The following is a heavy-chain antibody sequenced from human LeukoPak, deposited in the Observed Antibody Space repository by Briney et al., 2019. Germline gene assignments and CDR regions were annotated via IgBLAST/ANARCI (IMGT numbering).Heavy chain of an antibody. V-gene: IGHV3-48*02. CDR2: ISNSGNTI. CDR1: GFTFSSYN. CDR3: ARDPPADY. J-gene: IGHJ4*02. Sequence: GGSLRLSCAVSGFTFSSYNMNWVRQAPGKGLEWVSYISNSGNTIYYADSVKGRFTISRDNAKNSLYLQMNSLRDEDTAVYYCARDPPADYWGQGTLVTVPS.